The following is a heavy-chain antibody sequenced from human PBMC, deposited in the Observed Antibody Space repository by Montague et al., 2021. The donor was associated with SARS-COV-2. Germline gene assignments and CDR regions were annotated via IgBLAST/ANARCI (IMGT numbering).Heavy chain of an antibody. V-gene: IGHV3-23*01. CDR1: GFTFSSYA. D-gene: IGHD3-22*01. CDR2: ISGSGFTT. J-gene: IGHJ3*02. Sequence: RLSWSASGFTFSSYAMTWVRQAPGKGLEWVSAISGSGFTTYYADSVKGRFTVSRDNSKNTVYLQMNSLRGEDTAAYFCARDRPNYDDSGYVLRADAFDIWGRGTMVTVSS. CDR3: ARDRPNYDDSGYVLRADAFDI.